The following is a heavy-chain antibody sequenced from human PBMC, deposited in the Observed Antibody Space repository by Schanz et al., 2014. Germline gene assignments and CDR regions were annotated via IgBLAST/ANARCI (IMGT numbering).Heavy chain of an antibody. J-gene: IGHJ4*02. CDR3: ARKVVATIGGYYDN. CDR2: MNESHSTI. V-gene: IGHV3-23*01. CDR1: GFSFSSYA. D-gene: IGHD5-12*01. Sequence: EVQLLESGGGLVEPGGSLRLSCAASGFSFSSYAMGWVRQARGKGLEWVSAMNESHSTIYYADSVRGRFTISRDNAENTLFLQMNSLRAEDTAVYYCARKVVATIGGYYDNWGQGTLXIVS.